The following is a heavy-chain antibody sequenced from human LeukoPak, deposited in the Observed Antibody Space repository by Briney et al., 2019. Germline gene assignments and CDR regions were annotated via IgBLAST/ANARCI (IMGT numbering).Heavy chain of an antibody. CDR3: AREATWGQWYFDH. J-gene: IGHJ4*02. CDR2: IARDGGAK. CDR1: GLSLGSEG. D-gene: IGHD6-19*01. V-gene: IGHV3-30*03. Sequence: SLRLSCVACGLSLGSEGMQVVGEAPGKGLEWVSVIARDGGAKFYADSVKGRFTLSRDNSKNMFFLQMNFLTVEDTAIYYCAREATWGQWYFDHWGQGTPVTVSS.